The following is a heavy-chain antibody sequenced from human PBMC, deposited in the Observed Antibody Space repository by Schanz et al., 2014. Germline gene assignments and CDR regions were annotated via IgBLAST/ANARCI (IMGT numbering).Heavy chain of an antibody. CDR2: INPTTGNP. Sequence: QLVQSGAEVKKPGASVKVSCKASGYSFTAYYMHWVRQAPGQGLEWMGWINPTTGNPGYAQGFTGRFVFSFDTSVSTAYLQISGLKAEDTAVYYCARARYGLDVWGQGTTVTVSS. CDR3: ARARYGLDV. V-gene: IGHV7-4-1*02. J-gene: IGHJ6*02. CDR1: GYSFTAYY.